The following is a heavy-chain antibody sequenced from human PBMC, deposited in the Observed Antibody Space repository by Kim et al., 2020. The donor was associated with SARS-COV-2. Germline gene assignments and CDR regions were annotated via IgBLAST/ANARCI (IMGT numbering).Heavy chain of an antibody. V-gene: IGHV3-23*01. Sequence: GGSLRLSCAASGFTFNNYAMSWVRQAPGKGREWVSGIRDSGGSTKYADSVKGRFAISRDNSKNTLYLQMDSLRAEDTAVYYCAKVTSGSSGWFEYFQHWGQGTLVTVSS. D-gene: IGHD6-19*01. J-gene: IGHJ1*01. CDR1: GFTFNNYA. CDR2: IRDSGGST. CDR3: AKVTSGSSGWFEYFQH.